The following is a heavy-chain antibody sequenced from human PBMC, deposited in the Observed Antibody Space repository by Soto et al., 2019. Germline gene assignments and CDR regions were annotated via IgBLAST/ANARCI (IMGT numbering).Heavy chain of an antibody. CDR2: INPSGGST. CDR1: GYTFTSYY. CDR3: ARDLGFGENGSHYYFDF. D-gene: IGHD3-10*01. V-gene: IGHV1-46*01. J-gene: IGHJ4*02. Sequence: ASVKVSCKASGYTFTSYYMHWVRQAPGQGLEWMGIINPSGGSTSYAQKFQGRVTMTRDTSTSTVYMELSSLRSEDTAVYYCARDLGFGENGSHYYFDFWGQGTLVTVSS.